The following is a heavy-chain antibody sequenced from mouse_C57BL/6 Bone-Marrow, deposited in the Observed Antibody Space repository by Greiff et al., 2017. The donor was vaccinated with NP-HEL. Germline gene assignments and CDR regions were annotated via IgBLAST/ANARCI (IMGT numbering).Heavy chain of an antibody. V-gene: IGHV2-9-1*01. CDR1: GFSLTSYA. CDR2: IWTGGGT. D-gene: IGHD1-1*01. CDR3: ARNDGSSYVFAY. J-gene: IGHJ3*01. Sequence: VKLMESGPGLVAPSQSLSITCTVSGFSLTSYAISWVRQPPGKGPEWLGVIWTGGGTNYNSALKSRLSISKDNSKSQVFLKMNSLQIDDTARYYCARNDGSSYVFAYWGQGTLVTVSA.